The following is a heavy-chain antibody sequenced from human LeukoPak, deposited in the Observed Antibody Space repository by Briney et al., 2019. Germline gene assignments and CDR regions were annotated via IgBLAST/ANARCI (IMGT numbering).Heavy chain of an antibody. CDR2: VNLQGST. CDR1: GGSITSTNY. V-gene: IGHV4-4*02. CDR3: AREGGPYRPLDY. J-gene: IGHJ4*02. Sequence: PSETLSLTCGVSGGSITSTNYWTWVRQPPENVLEWIGEVNLQGSTNYNPSLMGRVAISVDMSENHIPLQLTSVTAADTAVYYCAREGGPYRPLDYSGQGTLVTVSS.